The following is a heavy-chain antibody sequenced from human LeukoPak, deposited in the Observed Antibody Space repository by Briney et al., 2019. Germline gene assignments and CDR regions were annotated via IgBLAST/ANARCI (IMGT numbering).Heavy chain of an antibody. Sequence: PSETLSLTCTVSGGSISSSYWSWIRQPPGKGLDWIGYIHYSGNTNSNPSPKSRVTMSVDTSNNQFSLKLTSVTAADTAVYYCARDTVGSSSTFDYWGQGTLVTVCS. J-gene: IGHJ4*02. CDR2: IHYSGNT. CDR1: GGSISSSY. CDR3: ARDTVGSSSTFDY. V-gene: IGHV4-59*01. D-gene: IGHD6-13*01.